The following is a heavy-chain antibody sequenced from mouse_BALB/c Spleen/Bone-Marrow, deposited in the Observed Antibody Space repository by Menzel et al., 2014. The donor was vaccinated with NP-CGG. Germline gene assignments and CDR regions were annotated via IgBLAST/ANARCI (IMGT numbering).Heavy chain of an antibody. J-gene: IGHJ2*01. V-gene: IGHV1S130*01. CDR1: GYTFTSSW. Sequence: QVQLQQSGSVLVRPGASVKLSCKASGYTFTSSWMHWAKQRPGQGLEWIGEIHPNSGNTNYNEKFKGKATLTVGTSSSTAYVDLSSLTSEDSAVYYCARGLGRGYYFDYWGRGTTLTVSS. CDR3: ARGLGRGYYFDY. D-gene: IGHD4-1*01. CDR2: IHPNSGNT.